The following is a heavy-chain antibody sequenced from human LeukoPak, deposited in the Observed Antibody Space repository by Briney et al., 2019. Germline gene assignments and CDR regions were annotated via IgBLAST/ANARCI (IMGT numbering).Heavy chain of an antibody. CDR2: IIPIFGTA. Sequence: ASVKVSCKASGGTFSSYAISWARQAPGQGLEWMGGIIPIFGTANYAQKFQGRVTITADESTSTAYMELSSLRSEDTAVYYCARDPGDAFDIWGQGTMVTVSS. CDR1: GGTFSSYA. J-gene: IGHJ3*02. CDR3: ARDPGDAFDI. V-gene: IGHV1-69*13.